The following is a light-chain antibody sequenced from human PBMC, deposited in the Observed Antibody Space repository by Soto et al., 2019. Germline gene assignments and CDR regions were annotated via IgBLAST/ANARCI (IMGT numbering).Light chain of an antibody. CDR2: EVS. V-gene: IGLV2-14*01. Sequence: LTQPASVSGSPGQSITISCTGTNSDVGDYNYVSWYQQHPGRAPKLMIYEVSNRPSGVSNRFFGSKSGNAASLTISGLQAEDEADYYCSSYTSRSSHYVFGTGTKVTVL. CDR3: SSYTSRSSHYV. J-gene: IGLJ1*01. CDR1: NSDVGDYNY.